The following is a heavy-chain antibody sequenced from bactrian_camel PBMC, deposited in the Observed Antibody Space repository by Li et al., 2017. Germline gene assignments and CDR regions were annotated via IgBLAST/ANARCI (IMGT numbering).Heavy chain of an antibody. V-gene: IGHV3-2*01. CDR1: GITFSSYY. D-gene: IGHD2*01. Sequence: QLVESGGGLVQPGGSLRLSCAASGITFSSYYMSWVRQAPGKGLEWVSSIYSGGGITYYADSVKGRFTISKDNAKNTLYLQMNTLKTEDTAMYYCARHHPAGRWSLSAWGQGTQVTVS. CDR2: IYSGGGIT. CDR3: ARHHPAGRWSLSA. J-gene: IGHJ4*01.